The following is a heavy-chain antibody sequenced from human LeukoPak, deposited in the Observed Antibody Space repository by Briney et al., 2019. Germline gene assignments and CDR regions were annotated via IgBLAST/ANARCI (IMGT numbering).Heavy chain of an antibody. CDR3: ARTPIGDRPYYFDS. J-gene: IGHJ4*02. Sequence: ASVKVSCKTSGFTFADYYFHWVRQAPGQGLEWMGWINPFNDARNYAQKFQGRATMTRDTSISTAFMEVNTLRSDDTAVYYCARTPIGDRPYYFDSWGQGTLVTVSS. CDR2: INPFNDAR. D-gene: IGHD4-17*01. V-gene: IGHV1-2*02. CDR1: GFTFADYY.